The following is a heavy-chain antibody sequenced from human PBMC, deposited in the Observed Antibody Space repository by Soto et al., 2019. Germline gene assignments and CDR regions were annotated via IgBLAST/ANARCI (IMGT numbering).Heavy chain of an antibody. Sequence: KGLEWIAEVHISGHSNYNPSLRSRVSVSIDSSKNQFYLNLNSVTAADTAIYYCARVRQGCSANNCYFDPWGHGTQVTGSS. V-gene: IGHV4-34*10. J-gene: IGHJ5*02. CDR2: VHISGHS. CDR3: ARVRQGCSANNCYFDP. D-gene: IGHD1-1*01.